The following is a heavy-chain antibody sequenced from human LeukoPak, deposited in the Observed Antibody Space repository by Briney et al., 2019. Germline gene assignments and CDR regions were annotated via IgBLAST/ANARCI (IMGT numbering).Heavy chain of an antibody. J-gene: IGHJ4*02. Sequence: GGSLRLSCAASGFTFSSSAMSWVRQVPGKGLEWVSGISASGGSTYYADSVGGRFTISRDNSKNTLYVQMNSLRDEDTAVYYCAKGHLYSTSSTSFDYWGQGTLVTVSS. V-gene: IGHV3-23*01. D-gene: IGHD6-6*01. CDR3: AKGHLYSTSSTSFDY. CDR1: GFTFSSSA. CDR2: ISASGGST.